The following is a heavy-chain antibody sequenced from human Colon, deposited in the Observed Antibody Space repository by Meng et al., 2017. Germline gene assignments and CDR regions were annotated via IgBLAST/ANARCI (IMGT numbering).Heavy chain of an antibody. CDR1: GFTFGDYA. CDR2: IRSKANGGTT. D-gene: IGHD1-26*01. Sequence: GESLKISCRTSGFTFGDYAMTWFRQAPGKGLEWIGLIRSKANGGTTEYAPSVQGRFSFSRDDSRGIAYLQMNSLKIEDSAVYSCTRGPWDAFFDYWGQGTLVTVSS. CDR3: TRGPWDAFFDY. J-gene: IGHJ4*02. V-gene: IGHV3-49*03.